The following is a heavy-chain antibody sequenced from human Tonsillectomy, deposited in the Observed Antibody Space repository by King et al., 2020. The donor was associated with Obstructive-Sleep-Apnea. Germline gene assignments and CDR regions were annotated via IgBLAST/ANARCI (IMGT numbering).Heavy chain of an antibody. Sequence: QLVQSGAEVKKPGSSVKVSCKASVGTFSSYAISWVRQAPGQGLEWMEGIIPIFGTANYAQKFQGRVTITADASTSTAYMELSSLRSEETAVDYCARALTYYYDSSGYYLTGNAFDIWGQGTMVTVSS. V-gene: IGHV1-69*12. D-gene: IGHD3-22*01. J-gene: IGHJ3*02. CDR2: IIPIFGTA. CDR3: ARALTYYYDSSGYYLTGNAFDI. CDR1: VGTFSSYA.